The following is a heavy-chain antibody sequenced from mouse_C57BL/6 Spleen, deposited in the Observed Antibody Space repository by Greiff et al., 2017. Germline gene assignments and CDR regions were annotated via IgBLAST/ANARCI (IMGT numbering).Heavy chain of an antibody. CDR3: AILITTVVAPGYFDV. Sequence: QVQLQQSGAELVRPGASVKLSCKASGYTFTDYYINWVKQRPGQGLEWIARIYPGSGNTYYNEKFKGKATLTAEKSSSTAYMQLSSLTSEDSAVYFCAILITTVVAPGYFDVWGTGTTVTVSS. CDR1: GYTFTDYY. J-gene: IGHJ1*03. V-gene: IGHV1-76*01. D-gene: IGHD1-1*01. CDR2: IYPGSGNT.